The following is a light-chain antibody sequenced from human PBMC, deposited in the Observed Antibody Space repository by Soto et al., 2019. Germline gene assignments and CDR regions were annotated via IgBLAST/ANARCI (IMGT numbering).Light chain of an antibody. J-gene: IGKJ4*01. CDR1: QSVSSSY. Sequence: EIVLTQSPGTLSLSPGERATLSCRASQSVSSSYLAWYQQKPGQAPRLLIYGASSRATGIPDRFSGSGSGTDFTLTISRLEPEDFAVYYWQQYGSPLTFGGGTKVESK. CDR2: GAS. CDR3: QQYGSPLT. V-gene: IGKV3-20*01.